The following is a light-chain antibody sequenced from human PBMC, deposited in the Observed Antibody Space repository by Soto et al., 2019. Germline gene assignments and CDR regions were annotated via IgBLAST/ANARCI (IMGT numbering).Light chain of an antibody. J-gene: IGLJ1*01. CDR2: GNS. Sequence: QSVLPQPPSVSGAPGQRVTISCTESSANIGAGYDVHWYQQLPGTAPKLLIYGNSNRPSGVPDRFSGSKSGTSASLAITGLQAEDEADYYCQSYDSSLSNVFGTGTKVTVL. V-gene: IGLV1-40*01. CDR3: QSYDSSLSNV. CDR1: SANIGAGYD.